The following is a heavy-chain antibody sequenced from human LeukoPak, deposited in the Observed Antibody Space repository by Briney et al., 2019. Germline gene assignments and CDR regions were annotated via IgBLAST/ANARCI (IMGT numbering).Heavy chain of an antibody. J-gene: IGHJ4*02. Sequence: GRSLRLSCAASGFTFSSYAMHWVRQAPGKGLEWVAVISYDGSNKYYADSVKGRFTISRDNSKNTLYLQMNSLRAEDTAVYYCARATKAGVFDYWGQGTLVTVSS. CDR2: ISYDGSNK. CDR1: GFTFSSYA. D-gene: IGHD6-19*01. V-gene: IGHV3-30-3*01. CDR3: ARATKAGVFDY.